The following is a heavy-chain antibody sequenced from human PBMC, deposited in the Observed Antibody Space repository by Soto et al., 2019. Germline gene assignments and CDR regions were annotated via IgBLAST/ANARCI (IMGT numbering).Heavy chain of an antibody. J-gene: IGHJ4*02. V-gene: IGHV4-59*01. CDR1: GGAISGSY. CDR2: VYYTGST. Sequence: SETLSLTCSVSGGAISGSYWSWIRQSPGKGLEWLGYVYYTGSTNYSPSLRSRVSISVDTSKNEFSLRLSSVTAADTAVYFCARSVAVPGAHIDYWGQGTQVTVSS. CDR3: ARSVAVPGAHIDY. D-gene: IGHD6-19*01.